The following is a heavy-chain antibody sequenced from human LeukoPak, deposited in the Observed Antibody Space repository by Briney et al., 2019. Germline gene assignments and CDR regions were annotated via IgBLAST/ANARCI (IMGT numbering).Heavy chain of an antibody. Sequence: PGGSLRLSCAASGFNVSKHAMSWVRQAPGKGLEWVSAISGSGGSTYYADSVKGRFTISRDNSKNTLYLQMNSLRAEDTAVYYCAKDSFSAVAGTTIWGQGTLVTVSS. CDR3: AKDSFSAVAGTTI. D-gene: IGHD6-19*01. J-gene: IGHJ4*02. CDR1: GFNVSKHA. V-gene: IGHV3-23*01. CDR2: ISGSGGST.